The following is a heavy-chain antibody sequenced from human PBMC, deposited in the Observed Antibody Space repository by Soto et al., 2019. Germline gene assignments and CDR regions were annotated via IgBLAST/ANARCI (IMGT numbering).Heavy chain of an antibody. D-gene: IGHD3-3*01. Sequence: SGTLALTCTASGGSVSSGRYDGSWIRQPPGKGLEWIGYIYYSGSTNYNPSLKSRVTISVDTSKNQFSLKLSSVTAADTAVYYCARGRTIFGVVITRDAFDIWGQGTMVTVSS. V-gene: IGHV4-61*01. CDR2: IYYSGST. J-gene: IGHJ3*02. CDR3: ARGRTIFGVVITRDAFDI. CDR1: GGSVSSGRYD.